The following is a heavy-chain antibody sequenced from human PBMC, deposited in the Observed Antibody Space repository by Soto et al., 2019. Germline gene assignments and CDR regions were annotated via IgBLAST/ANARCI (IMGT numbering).Heavy chain of an antibody. CDR1: GFTFSSYA. J-gene: IGHJ6*02. D-gene: IGHD1-26*01. V-gene: IGHV3-23*01. CDR2: ISGSGDSA. Sequence: EVQLLESGGGLVQPGGSLRLSCAASGFTFSSYAMSWVRQAPGKGLEWVSAISGSGDSAYYADSVKGRFTISRDNSKNTLYLQMNSLRAEDTAVYYCAKSKGAPYYYYGMDVWGQGTTVTVSS. CDR3: AKSKGAPYYYYGMDV.